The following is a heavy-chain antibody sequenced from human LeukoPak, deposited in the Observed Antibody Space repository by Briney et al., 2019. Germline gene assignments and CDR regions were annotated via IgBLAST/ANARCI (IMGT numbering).Heavy chain of an antibody. CDR1: GGSFSGYY. CDR2: INHSGST. D-gene: IGHD6-19*01. V-gene: IGHV4-34*01. J-gene: IGHJ4*02. CDR3: ARVRQWLVGGPFDY. Sequence: SETLSLTCAVYGGSFSGYYWSWIRQPPGKGLEWIGEINHSGSTNYSPSLKSRVTISVDTSKNQFSLKLSSVTAADTAVYYCARVRQWLVGGPFDYWGQGTLVTVSS.